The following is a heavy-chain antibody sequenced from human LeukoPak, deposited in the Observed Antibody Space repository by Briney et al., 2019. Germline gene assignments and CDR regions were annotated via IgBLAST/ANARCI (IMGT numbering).Heavy chain of an antibody. D-gene: IGHD4-17*01. J-gene: IGHJ5*02. V-gene: IGHV3-20*04. CDR1: GFTVSSNY. CDR2: INWNGGRR. CDR3: ARAFGDYVLGWFDP. Sequence: GGSLRLSCAASGFTVSSNYMSWVRQAPGKGLEWVAGINWNGGRRSYADSVKGRFTISRDDAKNSLYLQMNSLRAEDTALYYCARAFGDYVLGWFDPWGQGTLVTVSS.